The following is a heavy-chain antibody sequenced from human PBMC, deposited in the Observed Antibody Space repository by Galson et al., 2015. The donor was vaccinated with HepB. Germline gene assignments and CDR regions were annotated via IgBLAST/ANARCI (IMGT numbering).Heavy chain of an antibody. J-gene: IGHJ3*02. CDR1: GGSISSYY. CDR3: ARSYAFDAFDI. Sequence: SETLSLTCTVSGGSISSYYWSWIRQPPGKGLEWIGYIYYSGSTNYNPSLKSRVTISVDRSKNQFSLKLSSVTAADTAVYYCARSYAFDAFDIWGQGTMVTVSS. V-gene: IGHV4-59*01. CDR2: IYYSGST.